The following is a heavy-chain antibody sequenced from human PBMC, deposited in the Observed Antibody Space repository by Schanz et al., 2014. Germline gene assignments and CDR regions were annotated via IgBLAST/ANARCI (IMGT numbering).Heavy chain of an antibody. CDR2: ISSSSSTR. V-gene: IGHV3-48*01. CDR1: GFTFSSYS. CDR3: AKSDAFDI. Sequence: VHLLESGGGLVEPGGSLRLSCAASGFTFSSYSMNWVRQAPGKGLEWVSYISSSSSTRYYADSVKGRFTISRDNAKNSLFLQMNSLRAEDTAVYYCAKSDAFDIWGQGTLVTVSS. J-gene: IGHJ3*02.